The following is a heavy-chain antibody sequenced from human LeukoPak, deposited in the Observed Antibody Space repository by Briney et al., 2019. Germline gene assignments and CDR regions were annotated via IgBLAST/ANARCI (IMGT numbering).Heavy chain of an antibody. Sequence: GGSLRLSCAASGFTFSSYAMSWVRQAPGKGLEWVGRIKSKTDGGTTDYAAPVKGRFTISRDDSKNTLYLQMNSLKTEDTAVYYCTTTRWTLITIFGVAGDQGTLVTVSS. CDR1: GFTFSSYA. CDR2: IKSKTDGGTT. J-gene: IGHJ4*02. D-gene: IGHD3-3*01. CDR3: TTTRWTLITIFGVA. V-gene: IGHV3-15*01.